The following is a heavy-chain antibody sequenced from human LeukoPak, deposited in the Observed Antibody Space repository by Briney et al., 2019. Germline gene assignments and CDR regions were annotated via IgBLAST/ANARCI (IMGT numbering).Heavy chain of an antibody. V-gene: IGHV4-39*07. Sequence: SETLSLTCTVSGGSISTSRHYWGWIRQPPGKGLEWIGEINHSGSTNYNPSLKSRVTISVDTSKNQFSLKLSSVTAADTAVYYCARGRGYSYGFRYWGQGTLVTVSS. CDR3: ARGRGYSYGFRY. CDR1: GGSISTSRHY. CDR2: INHSGST. D-gene: IGHD5-18*01. J-gene: IGHJ4*02.